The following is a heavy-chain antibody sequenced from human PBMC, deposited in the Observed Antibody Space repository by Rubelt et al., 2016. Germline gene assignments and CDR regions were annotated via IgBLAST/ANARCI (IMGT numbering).Heavy chain of an antibody. CDR1: SYSISSGFY. Sequence: QVQPQESGPGLVKPSETLSLTCTVSSYSISSGFYWGWIRQPPGKGLEWIASILRSGTTYYNPSLKSRVTISVATSKNQFSLKLSSVTAADTAVYYCARDSDIKWFYAWGQGTLVTVSS. J-gene: IGHJ5*02. CDR3: ARDSDIKWFYA. V-gene: IGHV4-38-2*02. D-gene: IGHD6-25*01. CDR2: ILRSGTT.